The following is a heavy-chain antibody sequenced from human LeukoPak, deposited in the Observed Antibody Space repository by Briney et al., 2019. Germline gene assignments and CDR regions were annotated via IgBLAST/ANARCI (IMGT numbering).Heavy chain of an antibody. V-gene: IGHV3-74*01. CDR2: INTDGTTT. Sequence: GGSLRLSCAASGFTFSSYWIHWVRQAPGKGLVWVSRINTDGTTTSYADSVKGRFTISRDNAKNTLYLQMNSLRAEDTAVYYCAKMVPVAVVSDYWGQGTLVTVSS. CDR1: GFTFSSYW. D-gene: IGHD6-19*01. CDR3: AKMVPVAVVSDY. J-gene: IGHJ4*02.